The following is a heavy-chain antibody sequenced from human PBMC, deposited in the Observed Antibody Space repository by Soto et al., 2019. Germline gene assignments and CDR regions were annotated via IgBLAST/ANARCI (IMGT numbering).Heavy chain of an antibody. J-gene: IGHJ4*02. Sequence: PGGSLRLSCAASGFTFDDYAMHWVRQAPGKGLEWVSGISWNSGSIGYADSVKGRFTISRDNAKNSLYLQMNSLRAEDTALYYCAKSVKYNWNPVTFDYWGQGTLVTVSS. CDR3: AKSVKYNWNPVTFDY. D-gene: IGHD1-20*01. CDR1: GFTFDDYA. V-gene: IGHV3-9*01. CDR2: ISWNSGSI.